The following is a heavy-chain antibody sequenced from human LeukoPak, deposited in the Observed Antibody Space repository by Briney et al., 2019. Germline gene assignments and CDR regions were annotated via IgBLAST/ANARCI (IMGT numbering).Heavy chain of an antibody. CDR2: INPSSGIS. V-gene: IGHV1-2*02. J-gene: IGHJ3*02. CDR3: ARESAVTSYAFDM. D-gene: IGHD4-17*01. Sequence: ASVKVSCKASGYPFTSYAMNWVRQAPGQGPEWMGWINPSSGISKYAQKFQGRTTMASDTYINSAYVELSGLTSDDTAVYFCARESAVTSYAFDMWGQGTMVTVSS. CDR1: GYPFTSYA.